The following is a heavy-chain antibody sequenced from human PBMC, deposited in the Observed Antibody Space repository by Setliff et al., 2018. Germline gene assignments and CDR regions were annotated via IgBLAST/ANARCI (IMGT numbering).Heavy chain of an antibody. Sequence: ASVKVSCKTSGYSFTNYGINWVRQAPGQGLEWMGWNSVYAREFQGRVTMTIDTPTSTAYMELRSLRSDDTAVYYCARGPPDFVVVPAAAKFDYWGPNPGHR. V-gene: IGHV1-18*01. CDR2: NSV. D-gene: IGHD2-2*01. CDR3: ARGPPDFVVVPAAAKFDY. CDR1: GYSFTNYG. J-gene: IGHJ4*01.